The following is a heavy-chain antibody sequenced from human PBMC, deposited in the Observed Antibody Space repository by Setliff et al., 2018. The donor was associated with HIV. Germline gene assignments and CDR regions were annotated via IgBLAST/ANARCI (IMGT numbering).Heavy chain of an antibody. CDR1: GGSFSGYY. V-gene: IGHV4-34*01. CDR3: ARQFGSGFYFDS. D-gene: IGHD3-22*01. Sequence: KTSETLSLTCAVYGGSFSGYYWSWIRQSPGKGLERLGGINHSGSTNYNPSLKSRVAMSVDTSKNQFSLKMTSVTAADTALYYCARQFGSGFYFDSWGRGTLVTVS. J-gene: IGHJ4*02. CDR2: INHSGST.